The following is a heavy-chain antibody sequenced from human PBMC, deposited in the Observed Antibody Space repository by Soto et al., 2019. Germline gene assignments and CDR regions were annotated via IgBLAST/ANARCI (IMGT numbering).Heavy chain of an antibody. CDR1: GFTFSDHY. J-gene: IGHJ4*02. V-gene: IGHV3-72*01. D-gene: IGHD5-12*01. CDR2: IKNKPKSYTT. CDR3: ARYIVATKYLDY. Sequence: EVQLVESGGGLVQPGGSLRLSCAASGFTFSDHYIDWVRQAPGKGLEWIGRIKNKPKSYTTQYAASVKGRFTISRDDSINSLHLQMESLRADDTAVYYCARYIVATKYLDYWGQGTLVTVSS.